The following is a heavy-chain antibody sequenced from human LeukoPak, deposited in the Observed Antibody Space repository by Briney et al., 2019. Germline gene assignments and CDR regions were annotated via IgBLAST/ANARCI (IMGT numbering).Heavy chain of an antibody. J-gene: IGHJ6*02. D-gene: IGHD5-12*01. Sequence: SSQTLSLTCTVSGGSISSGGYYWSWIRQHPGKGLEWIGYVYYSGSTYYNPSLKSRVTISVDTSKNQFSLKLSSVTAADTAVYYCARDGRVATIAGRPYYYYGMDVWAKGPRSPSP. CDR1: GGSISSGGYY. V-gene: IGHV4-31*03. CDR2: VYYSGST. CDR3: ARDGRVATIAGRPYYYYGMDV.